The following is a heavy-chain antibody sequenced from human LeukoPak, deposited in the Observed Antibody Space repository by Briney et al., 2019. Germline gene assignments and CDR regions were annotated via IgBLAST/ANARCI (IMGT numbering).Heavy chain of an antibody. V-gene: IGHV1-2*02. Sequence: ASVKVSCKASGYTFTGYYMHWVRQAPGQGLEWMGWINPNSGGTNYAQKFQGRVTMTRDTSISTAYMELSRLRSDDTAVYYCASGSGSYYKRSLYAFDIWGQGTMVTVSS. CDR3: ASGSGSYYKRSLYAFDI. J-gene: IGHJ3*02. D-gene: IGHD3-10*01. CDR1: GYTFTGYY. CDR2: INPNSGGT.